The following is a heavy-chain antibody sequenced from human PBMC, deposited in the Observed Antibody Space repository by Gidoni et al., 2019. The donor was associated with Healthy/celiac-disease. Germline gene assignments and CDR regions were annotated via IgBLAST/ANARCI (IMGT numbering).Heavy chain of an antibody. Sequence: QVQLQQLGAGLLKPSETLSLTCAVYGWPFSGYSWSWIQQPQGKGLEWIGEIKHSGSTNYNPSLKSRVTISVDTSKNQFSLKLSSVTAADTAVYYCARVPYYDSSGYYNYYYYYMDVWGKGTTVTVSS. CDR2: IKHSGST. J-gene: IGHJ6*03. CDR3: ARVPYYDSSGYYNYYYYYMDV. V-gene: IGHV4-34*01. CDR1: GWPFSGYS. D-gene: IGHD3-22*01.